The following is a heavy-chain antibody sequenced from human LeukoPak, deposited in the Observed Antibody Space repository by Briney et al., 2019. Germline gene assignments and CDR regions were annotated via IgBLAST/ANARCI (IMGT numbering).Heavy chain of an antibody. V-gene: IGHV3-23*01. CDR2: ISGDRTNT. CDR1: AFASTAHG. J-gene: IGHJ4*02. Sequence: PGGSLRLSCAASAFASTAHGIAWVRQSPGKGLEWVSTISGDRTNTHYADSVRGRFTISSDNSKKTVSLQMHSLTVEDTAVYCCANDAGPKGNPFFDFWGQGTLVTVSS. CDR3: ANDAGPKGNPFFDF.